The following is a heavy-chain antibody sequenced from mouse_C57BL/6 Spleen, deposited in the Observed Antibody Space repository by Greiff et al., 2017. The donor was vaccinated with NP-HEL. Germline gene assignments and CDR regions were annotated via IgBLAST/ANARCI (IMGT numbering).Heavy chain of an antibody. CDR1: GYAFTNYL. D-gene: IGHD1-1*01. CDR2: INPGSGGT. Sequence: VKLQESGAELVRPGTSVKVSCKASGYAFTNYLIEWVKQRPGQGLEWIGVINPGSGGTNYNEKFKGKATLTADKSSSTAYMQLSSLTSEDSAVYCCARSEGIYYGSSYDYWGQGTTLTVSS. V-gene: IGHV1-54*01. J-gene: IGHJ2*01. CDR3: ARSEGIYYGSSYDY.